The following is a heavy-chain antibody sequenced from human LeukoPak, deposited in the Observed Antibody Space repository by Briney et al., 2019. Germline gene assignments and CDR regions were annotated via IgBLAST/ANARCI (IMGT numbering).Heavy chain of an antibody. Sequence: SETLSLTCTVSGGSISSYYWSWIRQAPGKGLECIAYIYYSGKTNYNPSLKSRVTMSVDTSKNQISLKLTSVTAADTAVYYCARGFNWFDPWGRGTLVTVSS. CDR1: GGSISSYY. V-gene: IGHV4-59*01. J-gene: IGHJ5*02. CDR2: IYYSGKT. CDR3: ARGFNWFDP.